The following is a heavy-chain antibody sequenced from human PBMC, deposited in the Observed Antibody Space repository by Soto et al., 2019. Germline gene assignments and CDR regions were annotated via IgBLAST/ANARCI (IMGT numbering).Heavy chain of an antibody. J-gene: IGHJ4*02. CDR1: GFTFSSYG. V-gene: IGHV3-30*18. CDR3: AKDFEAAAGNY. CDR2: ISYDGSNK. Sequence: QVQLVESGGGVVQPGRSLRLSCAASGFTFSSYGMHWVRQAPGKGLEWVAVISYDGSNKYYADSVKGRFTISRDNSKNTLYLQMNSLRAEDTAVYYCAKDFEAAAGNYWGQGTLVTVSS. D-gene: IGHD6-13*01.